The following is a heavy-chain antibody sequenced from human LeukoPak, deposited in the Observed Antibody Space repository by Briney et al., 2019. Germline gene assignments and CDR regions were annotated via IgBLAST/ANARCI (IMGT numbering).Heavy chain of an antibody. V-gene: IGHV3-21*01. J-gene: IGHJ4*02. CDR2: ISSSSSYI. D-gene: IGHD6-19*01. CDR1: GFTFSSYS. Sequence: PGGSLRLSCAASGFTFSSYSMNWVRQAPGKGLEWVSSISSSSSYIYYADSVKGRFTISRDNAKNSLYLQMNSLRAEDTAVYYCARDTYSSGQIFDYWGQGTLVTVSS. CDR3: ARDTYSSGQIFDY.